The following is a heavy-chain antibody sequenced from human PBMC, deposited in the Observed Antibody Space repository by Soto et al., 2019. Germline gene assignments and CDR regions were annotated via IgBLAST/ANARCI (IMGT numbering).Heavy chain of an antibody. CDR2: IIPIFGTA. D-gene: IGHD3-10*01. CDR3: ARARDYYGSGRPNWFDP. CDR1: GGTFSSYA. V-gene: IGHV1-69*12. Sequence: QVQLVQSGAEVKKPGSSVKVSCKASGGTFSSYAISWVRQAPGQGLEWMGGIIPIFGTANYAQKFQGRVTITADESTSTAYMELSSLRSEDTAVYYCARARDYYGSGRPNWFDPWGQGTLVTVSS. J-gene: IGHJ5*02.